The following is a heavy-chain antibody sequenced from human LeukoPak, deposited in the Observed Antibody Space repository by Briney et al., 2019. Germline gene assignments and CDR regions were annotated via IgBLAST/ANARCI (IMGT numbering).Heavy chain of an antibody. D-gene: IGHD3-9*01. CDR3: ATSTPILAGGMDV. J-gene: IGHJ6*04. V-gene: IGHV1-69-2*01. Sequence: GATVKISCKASGYTFTDYYMHWVQQAPGKGLEWMGRVDPEDGETIYAEKFQGRVTITADTSTDTAYMELSSLRSEDTAVYYCATSTPILAGGMDVWGKGTTVTVSS. CDR1: GYTFTDYY. CDR2: VDPEDGET.